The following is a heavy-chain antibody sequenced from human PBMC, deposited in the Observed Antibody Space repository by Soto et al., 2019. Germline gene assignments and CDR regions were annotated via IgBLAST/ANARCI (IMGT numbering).Heavy chain of an antibody. CDR1: GISRSSNGVG. J-gene: IGHJ4*02. V-gene: IGHV2-5*02. D-gene: IGHD3-10*01. CDR3: AREMYYSTYFDS. CDR2: IYWDDDH. Sequence: QITLRESGPALVRPTQTLTLTFTFSGISRSSNGVGVGWIRQPPGTALEWLALIYWDDDHRYSPSLRTRLTITTDTSKSQAVLTMTKCDPVDTATYFCAREMYYSTYFDSWGQETLVTVSS.